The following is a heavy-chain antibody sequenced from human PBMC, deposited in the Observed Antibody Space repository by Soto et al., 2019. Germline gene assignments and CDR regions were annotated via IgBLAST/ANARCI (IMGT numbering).Heavy chain of an antibody. J-gene: IGHJ4*02. CDR2: ISAYNGNK. D-gene: IGHD6-6*01. V-gene: IGHV1-18*04. CDR1: GYMFTTYG. CDR3: ARTGGGMAARPLEY. Sequence: QVQLVQSGGEVKKPGASVEVSCRTSGYMFTTYGMSWVRQAPGQGLEWMAWISAYNGNKKYAQKFPGRVTMTTDTSTSTASMELRNLTSDDTATYFCARTGGGMAARPLEYWGQGTLVTVSS.